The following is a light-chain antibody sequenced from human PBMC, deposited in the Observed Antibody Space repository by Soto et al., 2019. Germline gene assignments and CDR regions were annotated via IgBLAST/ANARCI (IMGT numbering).Light chain of an antibody. V-gene: IGKV1-6*01. CDR2: AAS. CDR3: QHADSFHLIT. J-gene: IGKJ5*01. CDR1: QGIRND. Sequence: AIQMTQSPSSLSASVGDRVTITCRASQGIRNDLGWYQQKPGKATKLLIYAASSLQSGVPSRFSGSVSGTDFTLTLRSLQPEDFANYYCQHADSFHLITFGQGTRLEIK.